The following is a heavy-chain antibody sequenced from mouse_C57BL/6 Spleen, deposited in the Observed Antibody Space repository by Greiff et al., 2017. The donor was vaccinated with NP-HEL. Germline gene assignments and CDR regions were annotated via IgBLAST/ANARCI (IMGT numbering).Heavy chain of an antibody. J-gene: IGHJ1*03. Sequence: QVHVKQSGPELVKPGASVKISCKASGYAFSSSWMNWVKQRPGKGLESIGRIYPGDGDTNYNGKFKGKATLTADKSSSTAYMQLSSLTSEDSAVYFCARLYSWYFDVWGTGTTVTVSS. V-gene: IGHV1-82*01. D-gene: IGHD2-1*01. CDR1: GYAFSSSW. CDR2: IYPGDGDT. CDR3: ARLYSWYFDV.